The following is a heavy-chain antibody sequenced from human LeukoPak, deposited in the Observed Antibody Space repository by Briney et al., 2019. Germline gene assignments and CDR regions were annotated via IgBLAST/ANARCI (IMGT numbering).Heavy chain of an antibody. CDR1: GGSISSYY. Sequence: PSETLSPTCTVSGGSISSYYWSWIRQPPGKGLEWIGYIYYSGSTNYNPSLKSRVTISVDTSKNQFSLKLSSVTAADTAVYYCARLYGSGSYYFYDYWGQGTLVTVSS. D-gene: IGHD3-10*01. J-gene: IGHJ4*02. V-gene: IGHV4-59*08. CDR3: ARLYGSGSYYFYDY. CDR2: IYYSGST.